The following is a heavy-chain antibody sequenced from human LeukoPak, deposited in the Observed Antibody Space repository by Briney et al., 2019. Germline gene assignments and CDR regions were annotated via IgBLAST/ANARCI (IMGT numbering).Heavy chain of an antibody. V-gene: IGHV3-53*01. CDR1: GFTVNNKY. Sequence: HPGGSLRLSCAASGFTVNNKYTTWVRQAPGKGLEWVSLIYNDGRTYYADSVKGRCTISRDNLKNVLYLQMNSLKVEDTALYYCARGLFLSGYLDAFDIWGQGTVVTVSS. CDR2: IYNDGRT. CDR3: ARGLFLSGYLDAFDI. J-gene: IGHJ3*02. D-gene: IGHD3-22*01.